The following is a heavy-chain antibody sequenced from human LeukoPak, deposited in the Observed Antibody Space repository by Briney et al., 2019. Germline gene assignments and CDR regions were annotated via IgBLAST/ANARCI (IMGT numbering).Heavy chain of an antibody. J-gene: IGHJ4*02. CDR2: IKQDGSEK. D-gene: IGHD5-18*01. CDR3: ARDWWGYSYGGD. V-gene: IGHV3-7*01. Sequence: GGSLRLSCAASGFTFNSYWMSWVRQAPGKGLEWVANIKQDGSEKFYVDSVKGRFTISRDNAKNSVYLQMNSLRDEDTAVYYCARDWWGYSYGGDWGQGTLVTVSS. CDR1: GFTFNSYW.